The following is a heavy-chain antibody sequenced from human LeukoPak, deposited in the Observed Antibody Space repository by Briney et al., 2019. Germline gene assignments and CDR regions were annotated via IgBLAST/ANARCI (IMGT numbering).Heavy chain of an antibody. V-gene: IGHV4-61*02. CDR3: ARDSYDILTGYFDQ. CDR2: IYTSGTT. CDR1: GGSIHSGSYY. Sequence: PSETLSLTCTVSGGSIHSGSYYWSWIRQPAGKGLEWIGRIYTSGTTNYNPSFKSRVTISLDTSRNQFSLKLSSVTDADTAVYYCARDSYDILTGYFDQWGQGALVTVSS. J-gene: IGHJ4*02. D-gene: IGHD3-9*01.